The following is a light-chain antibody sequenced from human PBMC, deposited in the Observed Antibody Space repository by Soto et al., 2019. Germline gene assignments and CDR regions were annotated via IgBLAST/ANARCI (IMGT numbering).Light chain of an antibody. CDR3: QQYGSSSWT. J-gene: IGKJ1*01. CDR1: QSVSSNY. V-gene: IGKV3-20*01. CDR2: GAS. Sequence: EIVFTQTPGTLSLSPGERATLSCRASQSVSSNYLAWYQQKPGQAPRVLIYGASSRSTGIPDRFSGSVSGTDFNLTISRLEPEDFAVYCCQQYGSSSWTFGQGTKLEIK.